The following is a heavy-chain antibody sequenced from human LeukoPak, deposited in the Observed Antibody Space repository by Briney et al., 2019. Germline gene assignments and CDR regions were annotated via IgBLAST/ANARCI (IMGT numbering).Heavy chain of an antibody. Sequence: GGSLRLSCAASGMSFSSYSLNWVRQAPGKGLEWVSSISRDSSDINYADSVKGRFTVSRDNAKNSLYLHMNSLRAADTAVYYCARDRIAARMWYFDYWGQGTLVTVSS. CDR2: ISRDSSDI. CDR3: ARDRIAARMWYFDY. CDR1: GMSFSSYS. D-gene: IGHD6-6*01. V-gene: IGHV3-21*01. J-gene: IGHJ4*02.